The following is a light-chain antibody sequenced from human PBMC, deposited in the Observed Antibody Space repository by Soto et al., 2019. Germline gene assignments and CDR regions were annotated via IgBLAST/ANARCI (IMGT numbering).Light chain of an antibody. Sequence: QSALTQPPSASGSPGQSVTISCTGTSSDVGYSNYVSWYQQHPPTAPKLIIYEVDKRSSGVPDRFSGSKSGNTASLTVSGLQAEDEADYYCSSYADNDNVMFGGGTKLTVL. CDR2: EVD. V-gene: IGLV2-8*01. CDR3: SSYADNDNVM. CDR1: SSDVGYSNY. J-gene: IGLJ3*02.